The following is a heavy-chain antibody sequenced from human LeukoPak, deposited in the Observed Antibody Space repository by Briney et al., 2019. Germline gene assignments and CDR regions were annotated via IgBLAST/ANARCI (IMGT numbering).Heavy chain of an antibody. CDR1: GYSISSGYY. D-gene: IGHD5-24*01. J-gene: IGHJ4*02. CDR2: IYHSGST. CDR3: ARPTSDGYKSPFDY. V-gene: IGHV4-38-2*01. Sequence: PSETLSLTCAVSGYSISSGYYWGWIRQPPGKGLEWIGSIYHSGSTYYNPSLKSRVTISVDTSKNQFSLKLSSVTAADTAVYCCARPTSDGYKSPFDYWGQGTLVTVSS.